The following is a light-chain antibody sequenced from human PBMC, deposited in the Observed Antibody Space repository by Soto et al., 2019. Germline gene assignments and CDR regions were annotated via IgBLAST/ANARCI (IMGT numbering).Light chain of an antibody. CDR3: QVSLCILLS. V-gene: IGKV1-39*01. Sequence: DSHRTQYQYSLSASVGDRVTITCRASQSVYTYLSWYQHKPGKAPKLLIYSASSLYSGVPARFSGRGSGTHFTLTISSLQPEDFASYCSQVSLCILLSFSGGTKVDI. CDR1: QSVYTY. CDR2: SAS. J-gene: IGKJ4*01.